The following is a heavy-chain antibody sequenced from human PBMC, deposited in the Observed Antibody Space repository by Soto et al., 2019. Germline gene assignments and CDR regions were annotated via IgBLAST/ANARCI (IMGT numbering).Heavy chain of an antibody. CDR3: ERNKNLAKKILDY. CDR1: GGSFSGYY. J-gene: IGHJ4*02. Sequence: SETLSLTCAVYGGSFSGYYWSWIRQPPGKGLEWIGEINHSGSTNYNPSLKSRVTISVDTSKNQFSLKLSSVTAADTAVYYCERNKNLAKKILDYGGQETQVPVSS. CDR2: INHSGST. V-gene: IGHV4-34*01.